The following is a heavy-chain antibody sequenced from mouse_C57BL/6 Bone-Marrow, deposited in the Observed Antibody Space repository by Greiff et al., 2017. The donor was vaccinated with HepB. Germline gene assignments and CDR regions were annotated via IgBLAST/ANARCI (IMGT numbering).Heavy chain of an antibody. Sequence: DVKLQESGGGLVKPGGSLKLSCAASGFTFSDYGMHWVRQAPEKGLEWVAYISSGSSTIYYADPVKGRFTISIDNAKNTLFLQMTSLRSEDPAMYYCARAITTDYWGQGTTLTVSS. CDR2: ISSGSSTI. V-gene: IGHV5-17*01. CDR1: GFTFSDYG. J-gene: IGHJ2*01. D-gene: IGHD2-4*01. CDR3: ARAITTDY.